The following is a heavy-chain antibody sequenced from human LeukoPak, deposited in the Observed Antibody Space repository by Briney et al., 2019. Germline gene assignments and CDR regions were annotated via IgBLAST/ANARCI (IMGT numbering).Heavy chain of an antibody. D-gene: IGHD2-15*01. Sequence: PGGSLRLSCAASGFTFSTYGMNWVRQAPGKGLEWVSAISGSGGSTYYADSVKGRFTISRDNSKNTLYMQMNSLRAEDTAVYYCAKDLVFLPVGGWFDPWGQGTLVTVSS. V-gene: IGHV3-23*01. CDR1: GFTFSTYG. CDR2: ISGSGGST. J-gene: IGHJ5*02. CDR3: AKDLVFLPVGGWFDP.